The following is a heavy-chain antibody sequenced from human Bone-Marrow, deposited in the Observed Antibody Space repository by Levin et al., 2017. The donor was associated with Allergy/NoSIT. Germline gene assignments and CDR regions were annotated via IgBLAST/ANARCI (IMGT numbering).Heavy chain of an antibody. D-gene: IGHD3-22*01. J-gene: IGHJ4*02. CDR2: ISYDGSNT. CDR1: GFTFRNYG. V-gene: IGHV3-30*18. CDR3: VKDQGYYVDSSGPVTFDN. Sequence: GGSLRLSCVVSGFTFRNYGMHWVRQAPGKGLEWVAVISYDGSNTYYRDSVRGRFTIARDNSKNTLNLQMNSLRPEDTAVYYCVKDQGYYVDSSGPVTFDNWGRGTLVTVSS.